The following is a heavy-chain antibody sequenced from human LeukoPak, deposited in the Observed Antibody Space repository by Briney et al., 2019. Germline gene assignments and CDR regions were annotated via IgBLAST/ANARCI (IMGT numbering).Heavy chain of an antibody. CDR3: TTLTVATIIDY. CDR1: GFSFSVYE. J-gene: IGHJ4*02. Sequence: GGSLRLSCAASGFSFSVYEMHWVRQAPGKGLEWISDISSSGTTTYYADSVKGRFTISRDNAKNSLYLQMNSLRAEDTAVYYCTTLTVATIIDYWGQGTLVTVSS. CDR2: ISSSGTTT. V-gene: IGHV3-48*03. D-gene: IGHD5-12*01.